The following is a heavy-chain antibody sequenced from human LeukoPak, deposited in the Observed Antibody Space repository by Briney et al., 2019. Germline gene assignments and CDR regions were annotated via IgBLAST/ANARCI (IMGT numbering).Heavy chain of an antibody. CDR1: GGSFSGYY. Sequence: SETLSLTCAVYGGSFSGYYWSWIRQPPGKGLEWIGEINHSGSTNYNPSLKSRVTISVDTSKNQFSLKLSSVTAADTAVYYCARYSSSWEGGFDYWGQGTLVTVSS. J-gene: IGHJ4*02. V-gene: IGHV4-34*01. CDR3: ARYSSSWEGGFDY. D-gene: IGHD6-13*01. CDR2: INHSGST.